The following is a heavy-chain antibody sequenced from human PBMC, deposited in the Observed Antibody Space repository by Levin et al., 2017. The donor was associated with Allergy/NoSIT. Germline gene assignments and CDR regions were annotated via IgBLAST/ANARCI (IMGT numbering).Heavy chain of an antibody. J-gene: IGHJ6*02. CDR1: GGSISNYY. Sequence: GSLRLSCTVSGGSISNYYWSWIRQPPGKALEWIGYIYYSGSTSYNPSLRSRVTISVDTSKNQFSLRLSSVTAADAAVYYCARDVWTHDTDNSWLYNGMDGWGQGTTVTVSS. CDR2: IYYSGST. D-gene: IGHD6-13*01. V-gene: IGHV4-59*01. CDR3: ARDVWTHDTDNSWLYNGMDG.